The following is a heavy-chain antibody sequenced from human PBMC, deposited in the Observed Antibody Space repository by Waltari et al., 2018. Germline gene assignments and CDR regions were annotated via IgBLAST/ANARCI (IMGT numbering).Heavy chain of an antibody. Sequence: QLQLQESGPGLVKPSETLSLTCAVSGGSISSNYWSWIRQPPGKGLEWIGRISGSGGSTAYNPSLQSLVTISTDTSQNQLSLKLSSVTVEDTDVYYWARGPPLEAWDGWGRGLLVTVSS. D-gene: IGHD1-1*01. CDR3: ARGPPLEAWDG. CDR2: ISGSGGST. V-gene: IGHV4-4*07. J-gene: IGHJ4*02. CDR1: GGSISSNY.